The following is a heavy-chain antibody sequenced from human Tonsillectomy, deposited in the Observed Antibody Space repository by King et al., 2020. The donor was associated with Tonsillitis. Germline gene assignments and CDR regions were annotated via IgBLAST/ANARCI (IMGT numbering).Heavy chain of an antibody. CDR3: TTDDWRFGELLSKSHFDY. J-gene: IGHJ4*02. Sequence: VQLVESGGGLVKTGGSLRLSCAASGFTFSNAWMSWVRQAPGKGLEWVGRIKSKTDGGTTDYAAPVKGRFTISRDDSKNTLYMQMNSLKTEDTAVYYCTTDDWRFGELLSKSHFDYWGQGTLVTVSS. D-gene: IGHD3-10*01. V-gene: IGHV3-15*01. CDR2: IKSKTDGGTT. CDR1: GFTFSNAW.